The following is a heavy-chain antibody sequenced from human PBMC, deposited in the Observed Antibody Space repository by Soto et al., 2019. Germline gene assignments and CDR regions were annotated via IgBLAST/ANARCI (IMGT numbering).Heavy chain of an antibody. Sequence: KVSCKASGGTFSSYTISWVRQAPGQGLEWMGRIIPILGIANYAQKFQGRVTITADKSTSTAYMELSSLRSEDTAVYYCARGNYTYYYDSSGYGYYYYGMDVWG. CDR3: ARGNYTYYYDSSGYGYYYYGMDV. V-gene: IGHV1-69*02. J-gene: IGHJ6*02. D-gene: IGHD3-22*01. CDR2: IIPILGIA. CDR1: GGTFSSYT.